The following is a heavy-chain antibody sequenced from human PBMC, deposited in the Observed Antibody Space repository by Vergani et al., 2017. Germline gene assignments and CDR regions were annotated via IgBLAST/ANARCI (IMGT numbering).Heavy chain of an antibody. J-gene: IGHJ4*02. Sequence: VQLLESGGGVVQPGRSLRLSCAASGFTFSSYGMHWVRQAPGKGLEWVAVISYDGSNKYYADSVKGRFTISRDNSKNTLYLQMNSLRAEDTAVYYCARDSRAGLRPYTYYFDYWGQGTLVTVSS. CDR1: GFTFSSYG. D-gene: IGHD5-12*01. CDR2: ISYDGSNK. V-gene: IGHV3-30*03. CDR3: ARDSRAGLRPYTYYFDY.